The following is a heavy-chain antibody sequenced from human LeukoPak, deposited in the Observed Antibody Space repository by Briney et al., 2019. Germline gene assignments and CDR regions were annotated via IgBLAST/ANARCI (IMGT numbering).Heavy chain of an antibody. D-gene: IGHD3-10*01. J-gene: IGHJ4*02. V-gene: IGHV6-1*01. Sequence: SQTLSLTCAISGDSVSGSPAVWNWIRQSPSRGLEWLGRAYYRSKWYIDYAVSVKGRITITPDTSKNQFSLQLNSVTPEDTAVYYCARGAVRGGTNFDYWGQGTLVAVSS. CDR3: ARGAVRGGTNFDY. CDR1: GDSVSGSPAV. CDR2: AYYRSKWYI.